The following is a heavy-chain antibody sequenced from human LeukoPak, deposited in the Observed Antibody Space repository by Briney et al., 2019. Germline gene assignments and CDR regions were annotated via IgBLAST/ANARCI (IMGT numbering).Heavy chain of an antibody. J-gene: IGHJ6*03. Sequence: GGSLRLSCAASGFTFNRYWMSWVRQAPGKGLEWVANIKQDGSEKYYVDSVKGRFTISRDNAKNSLYLQMNSLRVEDTAVYYCVRDITGTTYYYYYMDVWGKGTTVTVSS. CDR3: VRDITGTTYYYYYMDV. V-gene: IGHV3-7*01. D-gene: IGHD1-7*01. CDR1: GFTFNRYW. CDR2: IKQDGSEK.